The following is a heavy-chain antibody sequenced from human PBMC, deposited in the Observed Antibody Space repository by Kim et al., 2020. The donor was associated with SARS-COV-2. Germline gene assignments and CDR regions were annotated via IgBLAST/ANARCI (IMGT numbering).Heavy chain of an antibody. J-gene: IGHJ2*01. D-gene: IGHD3-22*01. V-gene: IGHV3-64*01. Sequence: VKGRFTISRDNSKNTRYLQMGSLRAEDMAVYYCARDYDSSGYYYNWYFDLWGRGTLVTVSS. CDR3: ARDYDSSGYYYNWYFDL.